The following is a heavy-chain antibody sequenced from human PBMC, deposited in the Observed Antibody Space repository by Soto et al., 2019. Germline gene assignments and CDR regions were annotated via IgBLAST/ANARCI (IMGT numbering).Heavy chain of an antibody. CDR3: ARRLDDTPETFFNWFDP. J-gene: IGHJ5*02. V-gene: IGHV4-31*03. CDR2: IFYTGTA. Sequence: QVQLQESGPGLEKPSQTLSLTCTVSGGSINTGGYYWGWIRHLPGEGLEWIGHIFYTGTAYYNPSLRSRVTVSIDTSANQFSLHMYSVTAADTAMYYCARRLDDTPETFFNWFDPWGQGILVTVSS. CDR1: GGSINTGGYY. D-gene: IGHD2-15*01.